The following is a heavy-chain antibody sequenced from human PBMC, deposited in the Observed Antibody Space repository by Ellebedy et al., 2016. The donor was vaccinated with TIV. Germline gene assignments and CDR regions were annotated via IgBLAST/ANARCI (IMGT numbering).Heavy chain of an antibody. D-gene: IGHD3-22*01. CDR2: ISGSGGNT. V-gene: IGHV3-23*01. J-gene: IGHJ3*02. Sequence: GESLKISCAASGFTFSSYAMGWVRQAPGKGLEWVSVISGSGGNTYYADSVKVRFTISRDNSKNTLYFQMNSLTAEDTAIYYCTKSHDSSGYHYVGAFDIWGQGTMVTVSS. CDR1: GFTFSSYA. CDR3: TKSHDSSGYHYVGAFDI.